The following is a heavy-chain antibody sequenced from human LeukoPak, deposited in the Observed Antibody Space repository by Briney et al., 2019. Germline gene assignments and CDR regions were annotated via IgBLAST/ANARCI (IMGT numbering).Heavy chain of an antibody. V-gene: IGHV1-2*02. CDR3: TKEGVEGY. CDR1: GYTFTGYN. J-gene: IGHJ4*02. CDR2: INPNSGGT. Sequence: ASVKVSCKASGYTFTGYNMHWVRQAPGQGLEWMGWINPNSGGTNYAQKFQGRVTMTRDTPINTAYLELGRLTSDDTAVYYCTKEGVEGYWGQGTLVTVSS.